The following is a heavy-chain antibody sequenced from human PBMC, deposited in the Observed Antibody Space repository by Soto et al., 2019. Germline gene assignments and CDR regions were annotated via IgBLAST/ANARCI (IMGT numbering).Heavy chain of an antibody. J-gene: IGHJ4*02. V-gene: IGHV3-64D*06. CDR2: VSTSGRST. CDR3: VKQAHGLDGVAFDY. Sequence: GGSLRLSCSASGFIFSESTIYWVRQVPGKGLEAISSVSTSGRSTYYADSVKDRFTISRDNSKNTLFLQMGSLRPEDTAIYYCVKQAHGLDGVAFDYWGQGTQVTVSS. D-gene: IGHD2-15*01. CDR1: GFIFSEST.